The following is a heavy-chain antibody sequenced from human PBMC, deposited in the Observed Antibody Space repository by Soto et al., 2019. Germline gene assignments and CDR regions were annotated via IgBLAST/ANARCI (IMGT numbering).Heavy chain of an antibody. CDR1: GGTFISYA. CDR3: ARAWEAGGGWFDP. CDR2: IIPIFGTA. D-gene: IGHD1-26*01. V-gene: IGHV1-69*13. J-gene: IGHJ5*02. Sequence: SVQVSFKASGGTFISYAISWVRQAPGQGLEWVGGIIPIFGTANYAQKFQGRVTITADESTSTAYMELSSLRSEDTAVYYCARAWEAGGGWFDPWGQGTLVTVSS.